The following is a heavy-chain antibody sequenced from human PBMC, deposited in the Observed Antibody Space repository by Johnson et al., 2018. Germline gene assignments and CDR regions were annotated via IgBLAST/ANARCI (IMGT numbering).Heavy chain of an antibody. CDR1: GFTFSSYA. D-gene: IGHD3-22*01. Sequence: VQLVQSGGGVVQPGRSLRLSCAASGFTFSSYAMSWVRQAPGKGLEWVSAISGSGGSTYYADSVKGRFTISRDNSKNTLYLQMNSLRAEDTALYYCAKDGLRSSGYYQYAVDLWGQGTMVTVSS. J-gene: IGHJ3*01. V-gene: IGHV3-23*04. CDR2: ISGSGGST. CDR3: AKDGLRSSGYYQYAVDL.